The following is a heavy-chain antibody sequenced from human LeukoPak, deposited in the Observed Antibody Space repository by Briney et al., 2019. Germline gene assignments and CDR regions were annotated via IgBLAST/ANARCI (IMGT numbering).Heavy chain of an antibody. CDR1: GFIFSNYW. D-gene: IGHD3-22*01. CDR3: ARDYYDSSGSSWFDP. Sequence: PGGSLRLSCEATGFIFSNYWMAWVRQAPGKGLEWVANIKEDGSDKNYVESMKGRFTISRDNAKNSLYLQMNSLRAKDTALYYCARDYYDSSGSSWFDPWGQGTLVTVSS. CDR2: IKEDGSDK. J-gene: IGHJ5*02. V-gene: IGHV3-7*01.